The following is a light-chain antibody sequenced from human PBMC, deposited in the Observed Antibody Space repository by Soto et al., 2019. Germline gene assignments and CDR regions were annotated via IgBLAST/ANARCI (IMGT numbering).Light chain of an antibody. V-gene: IGLV3-21*04. CDR1: NIGSKS. CDR2: YNN. Sequence: SYELTQPPSVSVAPGKTARITCGGNNIGSKSVHWYQQKPGQAPVLVIYYNNDRPSGIPERFSGSNSGNTATLTISRVEAGYEADYYCQVWDSGSAHWVFGGGTKLTVL. J-gene: IGLJ3*02. CDR3: QVWDSGSAHWV.